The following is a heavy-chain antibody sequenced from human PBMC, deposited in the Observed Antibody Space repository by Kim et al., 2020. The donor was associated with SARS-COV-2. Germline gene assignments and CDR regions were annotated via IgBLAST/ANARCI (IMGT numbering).Heavy chain of an antibody. CDR1: GFSFSAYG. J-gene: IGHJ4*02. CDR2: ISGTADST. CDR3: VGPPRMAPAPPWDF. D-gene: IGHD2-15*01. Sequence: GGSLRLSCAASGFSFSAYGLNWVRQAPGKRLEWVSSISGTADSTDYADSVKGRFTISRDNSKNMLYLEMNSLRVEDTAVNYCVGPPRMAPAPPWDFWGPG. V-gene: IGHV3-23*01.